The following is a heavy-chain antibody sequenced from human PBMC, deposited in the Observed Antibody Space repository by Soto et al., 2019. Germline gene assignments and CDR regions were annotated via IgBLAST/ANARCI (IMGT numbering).Heavy chain of an antibody. D-gene: IGHD1-1*01. CDR2: ISSSSSYI. CDR3: ALLDSGGQPQGYYYYGMDV. CDR1: GFTFGSYS. J-gene: IGHJ6*02. Sequence: GSLRLSCAAPGFTFGSYSMNWVRQAPGKGLEWVSSISSSSSYIYYADSVKGRFTISRDNAKNSLYLQMNSLRAEDTAVYYCALLDSGGQPQGYYYYGMDVWGQGTTVTVSS. V-gene: IGHV3-21*01.